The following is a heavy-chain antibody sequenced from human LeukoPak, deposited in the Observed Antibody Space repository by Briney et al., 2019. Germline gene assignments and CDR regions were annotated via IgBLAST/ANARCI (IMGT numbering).Heavy chain of an antibody. CDR2: TYTGGNS. V-gene: IGHV3-53*01. CDR1: GFTVSSTH. J-gene: IGHJ3*02. CDR3: AKDLGAADAFDI. Sequence: GGSLRLSCEASGFTVSSTHMVWVRQAPGKGLEWVSVTYTGGNSYYAGSVQGRFIISRDNSKNTLYLQMNSLRAEDTAVYYCAKDLGAADAFDIWGQGTMVTVSS. D-gene: IGHD1-26*01.